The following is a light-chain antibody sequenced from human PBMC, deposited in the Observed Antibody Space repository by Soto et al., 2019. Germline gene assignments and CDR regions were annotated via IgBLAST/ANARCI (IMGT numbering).Light chain of an antibody. CDR1: NIGSKS. Sequence: SYELTQPPSVSVAPGKTARITCGGNNIGSKSVHWYQQKPGQAPVLVIYYDSDRPSGIPERFSGSNSGNTATLTISRVEAGDEADYYCQVWDSSSDHPGVFGGGTKLPAL. CDR3: QVWDSSSDHPGV. J-gene: IGLJ3*02. V-gene: IGLV3-21*04. CDR2: YDS.